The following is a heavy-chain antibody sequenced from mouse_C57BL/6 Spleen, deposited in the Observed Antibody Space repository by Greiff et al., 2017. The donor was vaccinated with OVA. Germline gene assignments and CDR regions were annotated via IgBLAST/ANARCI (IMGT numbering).Heavy chain of an antibody. J-gene: IGHJ2*01. CDR2: IYPGSGST. V-gene: IGHV1-55*01. CDR3: ARGRVYYYDFDY. D-gene: IGHD1-1*01. CDR1: GYTFTSYW. Sequence: VQLQQPGAELVKPGASVKMSCKASGYTFTSYWITWVKQRPGQGLEWIGDIYPGSGSTTYNEKLKSKATLTVDTSSSTAYMQLSSLTSEDSAVYYCARGRVYYYDFDYGGQGTTLTVSS.